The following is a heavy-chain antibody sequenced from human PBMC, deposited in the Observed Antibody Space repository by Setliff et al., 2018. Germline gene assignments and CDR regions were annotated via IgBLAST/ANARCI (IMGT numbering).Heavy chain of an antibody. CDR2: INHSGSS. CDR3: ARGRNVAARLLDS. V-gene: IGHV4-34*01. CDR1: GGTFSDYF. Sequence: ETLSLTCGASGGTFSDYFWTWIRQSPGKGLEWIGEINHSGSSNYNPSLKSRLTISADTSKNQFSLRLNSVTAADTAVYYCARGRNVAARLLDSWGQGARVTVSS. J-gene: IGHJ4*02. D-gene: IGHD6-6*01.